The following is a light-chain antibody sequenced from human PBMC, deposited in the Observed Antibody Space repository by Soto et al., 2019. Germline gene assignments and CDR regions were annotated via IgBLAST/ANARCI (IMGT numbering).Light chain of an antibody. CDR2: DVT. CDR3: SSYTNKDTLL. V-gene: IGLV2-14*03. CDR1: SSDVGGYYH. Sequence: QSVLTQPASVSGSPGQSITISCTGTSSDVGGYYHVSWYQQHPGKAPKLIIYDVTVRPSGISPRFSGSKSDNTASLAVSGLQPEDEADYYCSSYTNKDTLLFGGGTKLTVL. J-gene: IGLJ3*02.